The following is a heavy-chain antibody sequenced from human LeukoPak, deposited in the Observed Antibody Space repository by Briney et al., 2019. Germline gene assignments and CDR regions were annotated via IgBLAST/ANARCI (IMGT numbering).Heavy chain of an antibody. CDR1: GGSFSGYY. CDR2: INQSGST. CDR3: ARRSGYSSSSGVNL. Sequence: PSETLSLTCAVYGGSFSGYYCNWIRQPPGKGLEWIGEINQSGSTNYNPSLKSRVTISVYTSTKQFSLRLNSVTAADTAVYYCARRSGYSSSSGVNLWGQGSLVTVSS. D-gene: IGHD6-6*01. V-gene: IGHV4-34*01. J-gene: IGHJ5*02.